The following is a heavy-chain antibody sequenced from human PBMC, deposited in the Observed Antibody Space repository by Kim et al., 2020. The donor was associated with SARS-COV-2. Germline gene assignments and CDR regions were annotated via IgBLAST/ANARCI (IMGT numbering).Heavy chain of an antibody. V-gene: IGHV3-33*05. CDR2: ISYDGSNK. D-gene: IGHD1-26*01. CDR3: ARDRPSGQRTPPNDY. Sequence: GGSLRLSCAASGFTFSSYGMHWVRQAPGKGLEWVAGISYDGSNKYYADSVKGRITISSYNSKTTLYLQMNSLRAEATAVYYCARDRPSGQRTPPNDYWGQGTLVTVSS. CDR1: GFTFSSYG. J-gene: IGHJ4*02.